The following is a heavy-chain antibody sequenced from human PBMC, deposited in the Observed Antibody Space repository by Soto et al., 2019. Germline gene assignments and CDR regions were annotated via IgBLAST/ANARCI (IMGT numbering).Heavy chain of an antibody. Sequence: QVQLVESGGGVVQPGRSLRLSCAASGFTFSSYAMYWVRQAPGKGLEWVAVISYDGNNKYYADSVKGRFTISRDNSKXTXXXQXXSLRAEDTAVYDCARAGGDGGSCYTLVGLRYGMDVWGQGTTVTVSS. CDR1: GFTFSSYA. V-gene: IGHV3-30-3*01. J-gene: IGHJ6*02. D-gene: IGHD2-15*01. CDR2: ISYDGNNK. CDR3: ARAGGDGGSCYTLVGLRYGMDV.